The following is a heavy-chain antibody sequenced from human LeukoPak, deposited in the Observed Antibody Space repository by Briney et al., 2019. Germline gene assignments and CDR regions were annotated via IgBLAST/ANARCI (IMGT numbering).Heavy chain of an antibody. D-gene: IGHD5-18*01. CDR3: ATIKRGYPFGYFDF. Sequence: PSETLSLTCTVSGGSFSSHYWGWIRQSPGKGLEWIAYMFDSVTSKDNMSDSVTSKDNPSLKSRLTLSADTSKNQLSLGLSYVTAADTAVYYCATIKRGYPFGYFDFWGQGILVTVSS. CDR2: MSDSVTS. CDR1: GGSFSSHY. V-gene: IGHV4-59*11. J-gene: IGHJ4*02.